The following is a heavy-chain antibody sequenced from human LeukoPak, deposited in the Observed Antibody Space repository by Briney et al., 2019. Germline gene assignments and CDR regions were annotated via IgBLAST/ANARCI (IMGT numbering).Heavy chain of an antibody. CDR1: GFTFSSYS. V-gene: IGHV3-48*02. Sequence: GGSLRLSCAASGFTFSSYSMNWVRQAPGKGLEWVSYISSSGGTIHYADSVKGRFTISRDSAKNSLNLQMNSLRDEDTAVYYCARSPERGSTWFAPPQDPFDYWGQGTLVTVSS. CDR3: ARSPERGSTWFAPPQDPFDY. CDR2: ISSSGGTI. J-gene: IGHJ4*02. D-gene: IGHD6-13*01.